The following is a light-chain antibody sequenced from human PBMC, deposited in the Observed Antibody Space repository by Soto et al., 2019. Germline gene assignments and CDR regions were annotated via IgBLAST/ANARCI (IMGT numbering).Light chain of an antibody. J-gene: IGKJ4*01. V-gene: IGKV3D-20*02. Sequence: NLLPQSPGTLSLSPGERATLSCRASQSVSSSYLAWYQQKPGQAPRLLIYGASSRATGIPDRFSGSGSGTDFTLTITSLEPEDFAVYYCQHRSNWLAFGGGTKVDI. CDR1: QSVSSSY. CDR2: GAS. CDR3: QHRSNWLA.